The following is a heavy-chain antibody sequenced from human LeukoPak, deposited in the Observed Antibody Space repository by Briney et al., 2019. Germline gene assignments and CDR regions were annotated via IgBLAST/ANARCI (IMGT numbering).Heavy chain of an antibody. CDR2: IYHSGST. D-gene: IGHD2-15*01. V-gene: IGHV4-30-2*01. CDR1: GGSISRGGYS. Sequence: PSETLSLTCAVSGGSISRGGYSGSWIRQPPGKGLEWIGYIYHSGSTNYNPSLKSRVTISVDTSKNQFSLKLSSVTAADTAVYYCARELGYCSGGSCLYYFDYWGQGTLVTVSS. J-gene: IGHJ4*02. CDR3: ARELGYCSGGSCLYYFDY.